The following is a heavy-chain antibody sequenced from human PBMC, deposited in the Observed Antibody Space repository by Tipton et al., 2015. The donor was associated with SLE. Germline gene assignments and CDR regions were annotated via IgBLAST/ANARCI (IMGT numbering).Heavy chain of an antibody. Sequence: GLVKPSETLSLTCAVYGGSFSDYYWNWIRQPPGKGLEWVGDINHSGRTHYNPSLKSRVSISVDTSKNQFSLKLSSVTAADTAVYYCARDGGSGFDYWGQGTLVTVSS. CDR3: ARDGGSGFDY. J-gene: IGHJ4*02. V-gene: IGHV4-34*01. CDR1: GGSFSDYY. D-gene: IGHD3-10*01. CDR2: INHSGRT.